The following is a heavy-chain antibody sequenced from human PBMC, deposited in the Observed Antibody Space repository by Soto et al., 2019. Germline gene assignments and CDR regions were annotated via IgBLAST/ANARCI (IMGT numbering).Heavy chain of an antibody. CDR3: ARHVVLLWFGELPYFDY. J-gene: IGHJ4*02. D-gene: IGHD3-10*01. CDR1: GGSLSSSSYY. Sequence: SETLSLTCTVSGGSLSSSSYYWGWIRQPPGKGLEWIGSIYYSGSTYYNPSLKSRVTISVDTSKNQFSLKLSSVTAADTAVYYCARHVVLLWFGELPYFDYWGQGTLVPVS. V-gene: IGHV4-39*01. CDR2: IYYSGST.